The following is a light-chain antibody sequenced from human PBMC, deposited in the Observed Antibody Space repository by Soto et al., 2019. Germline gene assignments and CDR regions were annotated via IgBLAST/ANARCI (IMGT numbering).Light chain of an antibody. J-gene: IGLJ1*01. CDR2: GVT. CDR3: SSFTSNRIYV. V-gene: IGLV2-14*03. Sequence: QSALTQPTSVSGSPGQSITISCTGNHNDIGTYDYVSWYQQHPGRAPRLLIHGVTTRPSGISGRFSASKSGLTASLTISGLQPEDEAVYYCSSFTSNRIYVFGPGTKV. CDR1: HNDIGTYDY.